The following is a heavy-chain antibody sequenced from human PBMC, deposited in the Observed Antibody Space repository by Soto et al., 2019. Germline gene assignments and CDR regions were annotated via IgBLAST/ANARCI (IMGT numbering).Heavy chain of an antibody. J-gene: IGHJ6*02. D-gene: IGHD3-3*01. CDR1: GFTFSSYG. V-gene: IGHV3-33*01. CDR3: ARDPYDFWSGESYGMDV. Sequence: PGVSLRLSCAASGFTFSSYGMHWVRQAPGKGLEWVAVIWYDGSNKYYADSVKGRFTISRDNSKNTLYLQMNSLRAEDTAVYYCARDPYDFWSGESYGMDVWGQGTTVTVSS. CDR2: IWYDGSNK.